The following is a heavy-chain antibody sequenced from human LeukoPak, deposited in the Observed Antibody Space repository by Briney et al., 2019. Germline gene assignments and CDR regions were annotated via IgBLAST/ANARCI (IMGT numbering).Heavy chain of an antibody. V-gene: IGHV3-7*01. CDR3: ARIKYSYGIDY. J-gene: IGHJ4*02. D-gene: IGHD3-10*01. Sequence: GGSLRLSCAASGFTFSTYSMNWVRQAPGKGLEWVANIKQDGSEKYYVDSVKGRFTISRDNAKNSLYLQMNSLRAEDTAVYYCARIKYSYGIDYWGQGTLVTVSS. CDR1: GFTFSTYS. CDR2: IKQDGSEK.